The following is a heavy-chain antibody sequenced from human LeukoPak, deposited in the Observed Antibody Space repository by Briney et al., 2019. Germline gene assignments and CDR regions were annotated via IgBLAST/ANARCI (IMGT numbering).Heavy chain of an antibody. Sequence: PSETLSLTCTVSGGSISSYYWSWIRQPPGKGLEWIGYIYYSGSTNYNPSLKSRVTISVDTSKNQFSLKLSSVTAADTAVYYCARASSSSWYPGYWFDPWGQGTLVTVSS. V-gene: IGHV4-59*01. CDR3: ARASSSSWYPGYWFDP. J-gene: IGHJ5*02. CDR2: IYYSGST. CDR1: GGSISSYY. D-gene: IGHD6-13*01.